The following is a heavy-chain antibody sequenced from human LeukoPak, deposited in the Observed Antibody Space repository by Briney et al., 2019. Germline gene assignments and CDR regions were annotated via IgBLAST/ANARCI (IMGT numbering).Heavy chain of an antibody. CDR1: GCTYTSYG. J-gene: IGHJ4*02. CDR3: ARDPYVDTAMVPGY. Sequence: ASVKVSCKASGCTYTSYGISWVRQAPGQGLEWMGWISAYNGNTNYAQKLQGRVTMTTDTSTSTAYMELRSLRSDDTAVYYCARDPYVDTAMVPGYWGQGTLVTVSS. D-gene: IGHD5-18*01. CDR2: ISAYNGNT. V-gene: IGHV1-18*01.